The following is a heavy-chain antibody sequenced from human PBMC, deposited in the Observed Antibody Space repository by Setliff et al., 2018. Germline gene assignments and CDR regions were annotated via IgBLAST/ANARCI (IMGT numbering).Heavy chain of an antibody. CDR1: GASITNINYY. CDR3: ARLPNYVWGSPVDY. J-gene: IGHJ4*02. CDR2: ICYSGRT. Sequence: PSETLSLTCTVSGASITNINYYLGLFRQPPGKGLKWIRSICYSGRTFYNPSLKSRVTIFVDTSKNQFSLTLSSVTAADTAVYYCARLPNYVWGSPVDYWGQGTLVTVSS. V-gene: IGHV4-39*01. D-gene: IGHD3-16*01.